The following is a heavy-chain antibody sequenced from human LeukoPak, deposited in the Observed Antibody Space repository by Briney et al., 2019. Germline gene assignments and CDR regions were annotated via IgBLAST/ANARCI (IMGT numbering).Heavy chain of an antibody. CDR3: ARDRKQQPNSLTAFDI. Sequence: PSETLSLTCTVSGGSISSSSYYWGWIRQPPGKGLEWIGSIYYSGSTYYNPSLKSRVTISVDTSKNQFSLKLSSVTAADTAVYYCARDRKQQPNSLTAFDIWGQGTMVTVSS. V-gene: IGHV4-39*07. J-gene: IGHJ3*02. CDR2: IYYSGST. D-gene: IGHD6-13*01. CDR1: GGSISSSSYY.